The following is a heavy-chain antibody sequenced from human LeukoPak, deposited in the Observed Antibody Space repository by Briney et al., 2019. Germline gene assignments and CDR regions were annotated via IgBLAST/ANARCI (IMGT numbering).Heavy chain of an antibody. V-gene: IGHV4-59*11. CDR2: IYYSGST. CDR1: GGSISSHY. J-gene: IGHJ4*02. CDR3: VRMRDVADFDY. Sequence: SETLSLTCTVSGGSISSHYWSWIRQPPGKGLEWIGYIYYSGSTNYNPSLKSRVTISVDTSKNQFSLKPSSVTAADTAVYYCVRMRDVADFDYWGQGTLVTVSS. D-gene: IGHD2-15*01.